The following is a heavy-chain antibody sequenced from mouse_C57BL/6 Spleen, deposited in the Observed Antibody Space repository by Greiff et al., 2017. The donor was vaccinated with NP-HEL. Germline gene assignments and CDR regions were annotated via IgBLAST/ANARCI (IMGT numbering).Heavy chain of an antibody. CDR3: ARGGYYGKGALDY. V-gene: IGHV1-64*01. J-gene: IGHJ2*01. D-gene: IGHD2-1*01. Sequence: QVQLQQSGAELVKPGASVKLSCKASGYTFTSYWMHWVKQRPGQGLEWIGMIHPNSGSTNYNEKFKSKATLTVDKSSSTAYMQLSSLTSEDSAVYDCARGGYYGKGALDYWGQGTTLTVSS. CDR2: IHPNSGST. CDR1: GYTFTSYW.